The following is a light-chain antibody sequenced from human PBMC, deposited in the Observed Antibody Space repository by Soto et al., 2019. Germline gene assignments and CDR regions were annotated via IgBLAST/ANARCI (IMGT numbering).Light chain of an antibody. CDR2: EVN. Sequence: QSALTQPASVSGSPRQSITISCTGASSDVGSYTYVSWYQQHPGKAPKLMIYEVNNRPSGVSNRFSGSKSGNTASLTISGLQAEDEADYYCSSYTSSSTLYDFGTGTKLTVL. CDR1: SSDVGSYTY. CDR3: SSYTSSSTLYD. V-gene: IGLV2-14*01. J-gene: IGLJ1*01.